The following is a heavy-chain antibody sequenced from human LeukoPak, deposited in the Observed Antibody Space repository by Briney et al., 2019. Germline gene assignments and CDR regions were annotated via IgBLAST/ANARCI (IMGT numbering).Heavy chain of an antibody. D-gene: IGHD1-26*01. CDR3: ASGWVGATPGEFDY. CDR1: GGSFSGYY. Sequence: SETLSLTCAVYGGSFSGYYWSWIRQPPGKGLEWIGEINHSGSTNYNPSLKSRVTISVDTSKNQFSLKLSSVTAADTAVYYCASGWVGATPGEFDYWGQGTLVTVSS. J-gene: IGHJ4*02. CDR2: INHSGST. V-gene: IGHV4-34*01.